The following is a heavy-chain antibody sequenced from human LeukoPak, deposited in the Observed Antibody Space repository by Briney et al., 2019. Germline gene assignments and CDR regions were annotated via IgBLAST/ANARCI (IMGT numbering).Heavy chain of an antibody. CDR2: ISSSSSTI. CDR3: ARAKRNGFDI. CDR1: GFIFSSYS. Sequence: GGSLRLSCAASGFIFSSYSMNWVRQAPGKGLEWVSYISSSSSTIYYADSVKGRFTISRDNAKNPLYLQMNSLRAEDTAVYYCARAKRNGFDIWGQGTMVTVSS. J-gene: IGHJ3*02. V-gene: IGHV3-48*01.